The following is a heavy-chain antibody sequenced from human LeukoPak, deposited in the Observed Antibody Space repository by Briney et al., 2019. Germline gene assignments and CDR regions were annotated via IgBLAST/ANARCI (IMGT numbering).Heavy chain of an antibody. D-gene: IGHD4/OR15-4a*01. CDR1: GFMFTHHG. V-gene: IGHV3-33*06. Sequence: PGESLRLSCAASGFMFTHHGMHWVRQAPGKGLEWVAVIWSDGTNKFYSDSVKGRFAISRDNSNDMVYLQMNGLRVDDTAVYYCAKNIQRVFHYANSLDSWGQGTLVIVSS. CDR3: AKNIQRVFHYANSLDS. J-gene: IGHJ4*02. CDR2: IWSDGTNK.